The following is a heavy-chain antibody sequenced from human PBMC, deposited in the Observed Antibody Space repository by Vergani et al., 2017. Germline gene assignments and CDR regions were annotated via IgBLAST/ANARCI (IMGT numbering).Heavy chain of an antibody. J-gene: IGHJ4*02. CDR2: INPSGGST. V-gene: IGHV1-46*01. D-gene: IGHD4-17*01. CDR3: VRTVTTFMNFDY. CDR1: GYTFTSYY. Sequence: QVQLVQSGAEVKKPGASVKVSCKASGYTFTSYYMHWVRQAPGQGLEWMGIINPSGGSTSYAQKVQGRVTMTRDTSTSTVYMELSSLRSEDTAVYYCVRTVTTFMNFDYWGQGTLVTVSS.